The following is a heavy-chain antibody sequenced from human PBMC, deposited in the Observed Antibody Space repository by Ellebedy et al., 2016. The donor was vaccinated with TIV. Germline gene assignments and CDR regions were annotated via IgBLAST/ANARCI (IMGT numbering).Heavy chain of an antibody. J-gene: IGHJ6*02. CDR2: ITSTSYI. CDR3: ARERPGIIYGLDV. D-gene: IGHD3-16*01. V-gene: IGHV3-21*01. Sequence: PGGSLRLSCAASGFTFSSYSMNCVRQAPGTGLEWVSSITSTSYIYYANSVKGRFTISRDNGKNSLYLQMNSLRVEDTAVYYCARERPGIIYGLDVWGQGTTVTVSS. CDR1: GFTFSSYS.